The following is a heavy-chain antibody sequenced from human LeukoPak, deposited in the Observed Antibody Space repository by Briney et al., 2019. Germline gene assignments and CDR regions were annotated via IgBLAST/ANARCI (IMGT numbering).Heavy chain of an antibody. CDR3: ARLIRLTEFDY. CDR1: GGSVSSGSYY. Sequence: PSETLSLTCTVFGGSVSSGSYYWGWIRQPPGKGLEWIGSVYYSGSTYYNPSLKSRVTMSVDTSKNQFSLRLSSVTAADTAFYYCARLIRLTEFDYWGQGTLVTVSS. J-gene: IGHJ4*02. V-gene: IGHV4-39*01. CDR2: VYYSGST. D-gene: IGHD3-16*02.